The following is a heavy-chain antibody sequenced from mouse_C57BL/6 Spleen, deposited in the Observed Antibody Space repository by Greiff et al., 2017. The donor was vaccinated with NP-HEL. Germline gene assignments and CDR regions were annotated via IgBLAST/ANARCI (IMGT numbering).Heavy chain of an antibody. J-gene: IGHJ4*01. CDR1: GYAFSSSW. D-gene: IGHD1-1*01. CDR3: ALYYGSSYAMDY. CDR2: IYPGDGDT. Sequence: VHLVESGPELVKPGASVKISCKASGYAFSSSWMNWVKQRPGKGLEWIGRIYPGDGDTNYNGKFKGKATLTADKSSSTAYMQLSSLTSEDSAVYFCALYYGSSYAMDYWGQGTSVTVSS. V-gene: IGHV1-82*01.